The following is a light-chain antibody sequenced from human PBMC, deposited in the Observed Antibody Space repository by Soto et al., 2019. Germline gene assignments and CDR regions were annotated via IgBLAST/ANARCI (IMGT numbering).Light chain of an antibody. V-gene: IGLV2-8*01. Sequence: QSALTQPPSASGSPGQSVTISCTGTSRDVGSCKFVSWYQQYPGKAPKLIIFEVSQRPSGVPERFSGFKSGNTASLTVSGLQAEDEADYYCSSCGGSNNPYVFGTGTKVTVL. CDR2: EVS. CDR3: SSCGGSNNPYV. J-gene: IGLJ1*01. CDR1: SRDVGSCKF.